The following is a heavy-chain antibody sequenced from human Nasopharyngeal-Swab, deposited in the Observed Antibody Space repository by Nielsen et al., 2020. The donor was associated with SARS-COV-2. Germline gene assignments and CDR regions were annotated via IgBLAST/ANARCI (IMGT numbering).Heavy chain of an antibody. CDR3: ARRTFSSTGLIDC. D-gene: IGHD2-2*01. CDR2: IKQDGSEK. V-gene: IGHV3-7*01. J-gene: IGHJ4*02. CDR1: GFTFSAYW. Sequence: GESLKISCAASGFTFSAYWMSWVRQAPGKGLEWVANIKQDGSEKYYEDSVKGRFTISRDNAKNSLYLQMNSLRVEDTAVYYCARRTFSSTGLIDCWGQGTLVTVSS.